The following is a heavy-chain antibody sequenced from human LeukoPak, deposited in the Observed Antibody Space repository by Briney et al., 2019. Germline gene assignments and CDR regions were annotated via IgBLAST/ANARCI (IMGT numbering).Heavy chain of an antibody. Sequence: EASVRVSCKASGYTCTSYYMHWVRHAPGQGLEWMGIINPSGGSTSYAQKFQGRVTMTRDTSTSTVYMELSSLRSEDTAVYYCARVDTAMAYDYWGQGTLVTVSS. CDR3: ARVDTAMAYDY. CDR2: INPSGGST. D-gene: IGHD5-18*01. V-gene: IGHV1-46*01. J-gene: IGHJ4*02. CDR1: GYTCTSYY.